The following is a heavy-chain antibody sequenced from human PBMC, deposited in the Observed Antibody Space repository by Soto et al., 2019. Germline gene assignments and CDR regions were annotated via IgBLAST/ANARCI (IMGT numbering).Heavy chain of an antibody. CDR3: AKSCDRYICDIDV. CDR1: GFNFRNYA. J-gene: IGHJ6*03. CDR2: MSGSGGRT. V-gene: IGHV3-23*01. Sequence: EVQLLESGGGLVQPGGSLRLSCAASGFNFRNYAMTWVRQAPGKGLEWVSGMSGSGGRTSYADSVKGRFTVSRDDSQNTLYLQMNIQRIEDTAVYYCAKSCDRYICDIDVWGKGTTVTVSS. D-gene: IGHD1-1*01.